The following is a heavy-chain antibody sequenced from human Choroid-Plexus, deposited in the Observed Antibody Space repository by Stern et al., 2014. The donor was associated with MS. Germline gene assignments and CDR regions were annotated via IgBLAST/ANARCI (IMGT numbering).Heavy chain of an antibody. V-gene: IGHV3-30*18. Sequence: VQLVESGGGVVQPGRPLRLSCVASGFTLGSCAMHWVRQAPGQGLERAAGVSYDGSNKYYADSVKGRFTISRDNSQNTLYMQMSSLRPEDTAVYYCAKDRQYLTYFFDHWGQGSLVTVSS. CDR2: VSYDGSNK. J-gene: IGHJ5*02. CDR3: AKDRQYLTYFFDH. D-gene: IGHD2/OR15-2a*01. CDR1: GFTLGSCA.